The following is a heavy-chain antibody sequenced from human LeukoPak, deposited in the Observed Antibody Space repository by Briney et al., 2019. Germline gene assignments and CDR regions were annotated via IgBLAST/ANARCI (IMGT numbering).Heavy chain of an antibody. CDR2: IYTSGST. CDR1: GGSISSYY. D-gene: IGHD6-19*01. Sequence: SETLSLTCTVSGGSISSYYWSWIRQPAGKGLEWIGRIYTSGSTNYNPSLKSRVTVSVDTSKNQLSLKLSSVTAADTAVYYCARDQGEGLFGGWYVGSNWFDPWGQGTLVTVSS. CDR3: ARDQGEGLFGGWYVGSNWFDP. J-gene: IGHJ5*02. V-gene: IGHV4-4*07.